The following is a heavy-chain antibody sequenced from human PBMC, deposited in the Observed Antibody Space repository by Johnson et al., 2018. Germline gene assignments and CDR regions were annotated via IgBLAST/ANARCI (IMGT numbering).Heavy chain of an antibody. Sequence: QVQLQQWGAGLLKPSETLSLTCAVYGGSFSGYYWSWIRQPPGKGLEWIGEINHSGSTNYNPSLKSRVTISVDTSKNQFSLKLSSVTAADTAVYYCARGQAGTIAAASLNWFDPWGQGTLVTVSS. CDR2: INHSGST. J-gene: IGHJ5*02. V-gene: IGHV4-34*01. CDR3: ARGQAGTIAAASLNWFDP. CDR1: GGSFSGYY. D-gene: IGHD6-13*01.